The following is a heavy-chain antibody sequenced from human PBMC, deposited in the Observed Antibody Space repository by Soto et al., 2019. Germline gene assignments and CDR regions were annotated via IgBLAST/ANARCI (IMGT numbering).Heavy chain of an antibody. Sequence: GGSLRLSCAASGFTFSSYAMSWVRQAPGKGLEWVSAISGSGGSTYYADSVKGRFTISRDNSKNTLYLQMNSLRAEDTAVYYCAKGQTYYDILTGYTPFYYYYGMDVWGQGTTVTVSS. CDR3: AKGQTYYDILTGYTPFYYYYGMDV. CDR2: ISGSGGST. D-gene: IGHD3-9*01. V-gene: IGHV3-23*01. J-gene: IGHJ6*02. CDR1: GFTFSSYA.